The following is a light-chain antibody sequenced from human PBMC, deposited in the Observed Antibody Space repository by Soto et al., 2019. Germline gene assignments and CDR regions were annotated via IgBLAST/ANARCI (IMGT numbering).Light chain of an antibody. Sequence: EIVLTQSPATLSLSPGQRATLSCGASQSIDKNYLGWYQQKPGLAPRLLIYDVSTRATGIPDRFSGSGSGTDFTLTITGLEPEDFAVYYCQQYAHSPLPFGGGTKVEIK. J-gene: IGKJ4*01. CDR1: QSIDKNY. CDR3: QQYAHSPLP. V-gene: IGKV3D-20*01. CDR2: DVS.